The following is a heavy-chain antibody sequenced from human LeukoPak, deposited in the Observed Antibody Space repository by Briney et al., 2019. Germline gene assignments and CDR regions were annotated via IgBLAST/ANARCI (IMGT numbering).Heavy chain of an antibody. CDR3: ARQYCSGGSCYRIDY. Sequence: PSETLSLTCTVSGRSISSYYSSWIRHPPGKGLEWIGYIYYSGSTNYNTSLKGRVTISVDTSKNQFSLKLSSVTAADTAVYYCARQYCSGGSCYRIDYWGQGTLSPSPQ. CDR1: GRSISSYY. CDR2: IYYSGST. D-gene: IGHD2-15*01. V-gene: IGHV4-59*01. J-gene: IGHJ4*02.